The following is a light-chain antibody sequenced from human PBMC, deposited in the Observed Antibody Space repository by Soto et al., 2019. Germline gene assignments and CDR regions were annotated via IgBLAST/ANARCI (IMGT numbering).Light chain of an antibody. CDR2: RNN. CDR1: SSNIGSNY. V-gene: IGLV1-47*01. J-gene: IGLJ2*01. Sequence: QSVLTQPPSASGTPGQRVTISCSGSSSNIGSNYVYWYQQLPGTAPKLLIYRNNQRPSGVPDRFSGSKSGTSASLAISGLRSEDEADYYCAAWADSLSGEVVFGGGTKVTVL. CDR3: AAWADSLSGEVV.